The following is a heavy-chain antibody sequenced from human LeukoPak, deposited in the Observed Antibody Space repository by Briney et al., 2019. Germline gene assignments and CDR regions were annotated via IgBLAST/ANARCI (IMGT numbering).Heavy chain of an antibody. CDR2: ISNSGGST. CDR1: GFTFTTYA. V-gene: IGHV3-23*01. D-gene: IGHD3-10*01. Sequence: GGSLRLSCAVSGFTFTTYAMSWVRQAPGKGLEWISAISNSGGSTYYADSVKGRFTMSRDNSKNTLYLQMNSLRAEDTAIYYCARDHRVTLVRGVVEAFDMWGRGTMVTVSS. J-gene: IGHJ3*02. CDR3: ARDHRVTLVRGVVEAFDM.